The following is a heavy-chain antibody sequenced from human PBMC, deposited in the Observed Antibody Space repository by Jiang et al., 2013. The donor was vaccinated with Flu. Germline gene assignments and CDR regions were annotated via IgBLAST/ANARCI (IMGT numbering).Heavy chain of an antibody. J-gene: IGHJ4*02. CDR2: IYYSGTT. Sequence: LLKPSETLSLTCSVFGYSISSGYSWGWIRQPPGKGLEWIGTIYYSGTTYSNPSLKSRVTMSVDTSKNQFSLKLSPVTAADTAVYYCASPKIERDRYFHDWGQGTLVTVSS. V-gene: IGHV4-38-2*01. CDR3: ASPKIERDRYFHD. D-gene: IGHD1-1*01. CDR1: GYSISSGYS.